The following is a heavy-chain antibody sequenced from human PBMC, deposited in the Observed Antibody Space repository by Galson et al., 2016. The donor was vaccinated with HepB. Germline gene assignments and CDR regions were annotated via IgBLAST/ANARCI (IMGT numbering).Heavy chain of an antibody. J-gene: IGHJ4*02. CDR3: ARDHLWAFDY. V-gene: IGHV3-48*04. CDR2: IRSGAI. Sequence: SLRLSCAASGFTFSSYSMNRVRQAPGKGLEWVSYIRSGAIYYSDSVKGRFTISRDNAKNALYLQMNSLRAEDTAVYYCARDHLWAFDYWGQGTLVTVSS. CDR1: GFTFSSYS. D-gene: IGHD7-27*01.